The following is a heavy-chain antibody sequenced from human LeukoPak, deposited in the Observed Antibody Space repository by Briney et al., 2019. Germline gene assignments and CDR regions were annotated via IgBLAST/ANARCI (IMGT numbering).Heavy chain of an antibody. J-gene: IGHJ6*04. CDR1: GGSFSGYY. Sequence: SETLSLTCAVYGGSFSGYYWSWIRQPPGKGLEWIGEINHNGSTKYNPSLKSRVTISVDTSKNQFSLKLSSVTTADTAVYYCARPHLRRDYYYYYGMDVWGKGTTVTVSS. V-gene: IGHV4-34*01. CDR3: ARPHLRRDYYYYYGMDV. CDR2: INHNGST.